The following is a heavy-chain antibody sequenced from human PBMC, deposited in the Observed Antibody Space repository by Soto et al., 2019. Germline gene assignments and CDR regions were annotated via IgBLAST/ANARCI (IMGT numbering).Heavy chain of an antibody. CDR3: ARDAPGKAVAATRYYFDH. Sequence: EVQLVESGGGLVQPGGSLRLSCSGSGYTFSNYAMNWVRQAPGKGLEWVSYISTTTIYYADSVKGRFTISRDNAKDSLFLHMNNLRAEDTAIYYCARDAPGKAVAATRYYFDHWGPGILVTVSS. V-gene: IGHV3-48*01. J-gene: IGHJ4*02. CDR2: ISTTTI. D-gene: IGHD6-19*01. CDR1: GYTFSNYA.